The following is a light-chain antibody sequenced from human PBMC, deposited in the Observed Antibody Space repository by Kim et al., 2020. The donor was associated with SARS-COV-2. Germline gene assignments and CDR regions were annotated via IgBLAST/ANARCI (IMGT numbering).Light chain of an antibody. V-gene: IGLV1-44*01. CDR2: TND. J-gene: IGLJ2*01. Sequence: QSVLTQPPPASGTPGQSVTISCSGTRSNSRDNTVSWYQQVPGTTPKLLIHTNDRRPSGVPDRFSGSKSGTSASLAISGLRSEDEADYYCAAWFDSLVVFGGGTQLTVL. CDR1: RSNSRDNT. CDR3: AAWFDSLVV.